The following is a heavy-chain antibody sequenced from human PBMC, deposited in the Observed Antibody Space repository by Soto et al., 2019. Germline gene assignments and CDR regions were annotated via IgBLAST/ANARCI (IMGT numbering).Heavy chain of an antibody. CDR3: ARGRATVTTLEFDY. CDR1: GGSFSGYY. Sequence: SETLSLTCAVYGGSFSGYYWSWIRQPPGKGLEWIGEINHSGSTNYNPSLRSRVTISVDTSKNQFSLKLSSVTAADTAVYYCARGRATVTTLEFDYWGQGTLVTVSS. D-gene: IGHD4-17*01. CDR2: INHSGST. V-gene: IGHV4-34*01. J-gene: IGHJ4*02.